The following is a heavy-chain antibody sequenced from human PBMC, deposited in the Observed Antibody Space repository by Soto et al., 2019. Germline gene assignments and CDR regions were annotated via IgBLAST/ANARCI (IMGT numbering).Heavy chain of an antibody. CDR3: ARRRSDSSFDP. CDR2: IYYSGST. Sequence: PSETLSLTCTVSGGSISSYYWSWIRQPPGKGLEWIGYIYYSGSTNYNPSLKSRDTISVDTSKNQFSLKLSSVTAAGTAVYYCARRRSDSSFDPWGQGTLVTVSS. J-gene: IGHJ5*02. V-gene: IGHV4-59*01. D-gene: IGHD2-21*02. CDR1: GGSISSYY.